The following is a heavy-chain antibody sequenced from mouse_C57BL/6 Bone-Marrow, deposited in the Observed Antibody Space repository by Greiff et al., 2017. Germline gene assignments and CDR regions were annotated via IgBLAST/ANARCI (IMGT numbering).Heavy chain of an antibody. CDR2: IYPGDGDT. CDR1: GYAFSSYW. V-gene: IGHV1-80*01. Sequence: QVQLQQSGAELVKPGASVKISCKASGYAFSSYWMNWVKQRPGKGLEWIGQIYPGDGDTNYNGKFKGKATLTADKSSSTAYMQLSSLTSEDSAVYFCARFYYYGSAWFAYWGQGTLVTVSA. D-gene: IGHD1-1*01. J-gene: IGHJ3*01. CDR3: ARFYYYGSAWFAY.